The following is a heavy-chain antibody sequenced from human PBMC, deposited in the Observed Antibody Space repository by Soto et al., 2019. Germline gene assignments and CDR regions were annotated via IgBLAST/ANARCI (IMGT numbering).Heavy chain of an antibody. J-gene: IGHJ6*02. Sequence: QVQLVQSGAEVKKPGASVKVSCKASGYTFTSYGISWVRQAPGQGREWMGWISAYNGNRNYVQKLQGRVTMTTDTSTSTAYMELRSLRSDDTAVYYCARLYCISTSCYLGMDVWGQGTTVTVSS. CDR2: ISAYNGNR. CDR1: GYTFTSYG. V-gene: IGHV1-18*01. D-gene: IGHD2-2*01. CDR3: ARLYCISTSCYLGMDV.